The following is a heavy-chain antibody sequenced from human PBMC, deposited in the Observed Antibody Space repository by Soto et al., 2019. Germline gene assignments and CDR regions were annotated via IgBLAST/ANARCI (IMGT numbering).Heavy chain of an antibody. CDR3: ARERYYGMDV. J-gene: IGHJ6*02. CDR1: GGSISSYY. CDR2: VHYSGST. Sequence: PSETLSLTCTVSGGSISSYYWTWIRQPPGKGLEWIGYVHYSGSTNYNPSLKSRVTISVDTSKNQFSLKLSSVTAADTAVYYCARERYYGMDVWGQGTTVTVSS. V-gene: IGHV4-59*01.